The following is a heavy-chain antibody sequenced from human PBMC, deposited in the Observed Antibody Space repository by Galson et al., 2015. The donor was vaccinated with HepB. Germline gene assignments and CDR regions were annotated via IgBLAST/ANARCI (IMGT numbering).Heavy chain of an antibody. V-gene: IGHV4-34*01. Sequence: SETLSLTCAVYGGSFSGYSWNWIRQPPGTGLEWIGEINHSGSTNYNPSLKSRVTTSVDTSKNQFSLRLSSVTAADTAVYYCARERFRRQLLRPDFRSQRVYGMDVWGQGTTVTVSS. CDR2: INHSGST. D-gene: IGHD3-3*01. J-gene: IGHJ6*02. CDR1: GGSFSGYS. CDR3: ARERFRRQLLRPDFRSQRVYGMDV.